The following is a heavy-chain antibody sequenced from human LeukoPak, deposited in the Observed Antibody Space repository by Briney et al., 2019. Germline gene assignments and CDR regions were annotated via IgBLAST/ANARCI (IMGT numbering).Heavy chain of an antibody. CDR3: ARGHSYQLPYFFDF. J-gene: IGHJ4*02. V-gene: IGHV1-69*05. D-gene: IGHD2-2*01. Sequence: GASVKVSCKASGGTFSSYAISWVRQAPGQGLEWMGGIIPIFGTANYAQKFQGRVTITTDESTSTAYMELSSLTSEDTAVYYCARGHSYQLPYFFDFWGQGTLVTVSS. CDR2: IIPIFGTA. CDR1: GGTFSSYA.